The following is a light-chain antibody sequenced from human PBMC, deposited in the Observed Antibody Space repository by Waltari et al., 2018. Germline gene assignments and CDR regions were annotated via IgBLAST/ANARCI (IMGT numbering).Light chain of an antibody. J-gene: IGKJ1*01. CDR1: QSVSSY. CDR2: DAS. CDR3: QQRSNWPRT. Sequence: EIVLTQSPATLSLSPGERATLSCRASQSVSSYLAWYQQKPGQAPRHLIYDASNRATGIPARFRGSGSGTDCTLTISSLEPEDFAVYYCQQRSNWPRTFGQGTKVEIK. V-gene: IGKV3-11*01.